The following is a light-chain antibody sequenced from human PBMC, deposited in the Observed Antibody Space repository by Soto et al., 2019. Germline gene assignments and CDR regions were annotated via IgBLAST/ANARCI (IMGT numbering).Light chain of an antibody. Sequence: SVLTQPPSASGSPGQSVTISCTGTSSDVGGYNYVSWYQHHPGKAPKLMIYEVSKRPSGVPDRFSGSKSGNTASLTVSGLQTEDEADYYCSSYAGSNNLLFGGGTKLTVL. CDR3: SSYAGSNNLL. V-gene: IGLV2-8*01. J-gene: IGLJ2*01. CDR1: SSDVGGYNY. CDR2: EVS.